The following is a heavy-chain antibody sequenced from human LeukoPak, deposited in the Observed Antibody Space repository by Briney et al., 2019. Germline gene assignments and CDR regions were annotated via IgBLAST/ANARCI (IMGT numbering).Heavy chain of an antibody. D-gene: IGHD3-9*01. CDR2: IYSSGST. CDR3: AREAYDVLTSDWFDP. V-gene: IGHV4-61*02. CDR1: GASISSGEYY. Sequence: PSETLSLTCTVSGASISSGEYYWSWIRQPAGKGLEWIGRIYSSGSTNYNPSLKSRVTISVDTSKNQFSLKLSSVTAADTAMYYCAREAYDVLTSDWFDPWGQGTLVTVSS. J-gene: IGHJ5*02.